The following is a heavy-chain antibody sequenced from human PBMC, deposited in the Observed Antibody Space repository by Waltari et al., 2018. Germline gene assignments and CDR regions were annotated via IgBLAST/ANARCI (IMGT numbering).Heavy chain of an antibody. J-gene: IGHJ4*02. CDR3: ARDHANGYYDSSGYPL. Sequence: SISSSSSDIYYADSVKGLFTISRDNAKNSLYLQMNSLRAEDTAGYYCARDHANGYYDSSGYPLWGQGTLVTVSS. D-gene: IGHD3-22*01. CDR2: ISSSSSDI. V-gene: IGHV3-21*01.